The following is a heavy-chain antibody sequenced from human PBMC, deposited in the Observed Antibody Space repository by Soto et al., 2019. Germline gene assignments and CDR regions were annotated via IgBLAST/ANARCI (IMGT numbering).Heavy chain of an antibody. V-gene: IGHV3-7*04. J-gene: IGHJ4*02. CDR3: AGGLGHLITS. D-gene: IGHD3-10*01. Sequence: GASLRLSCAASGFTFSSYGMHWVRQAPGKGLEWVAIIKKDGTEKFYMDSVKGRFTISRDNAKKSLFLQMNTLRAEDTAVYYCAGGLGHLITSWGRGTLVTVSS. CDR2: IKKDGTEK. CDR1: GFTFSSYG.